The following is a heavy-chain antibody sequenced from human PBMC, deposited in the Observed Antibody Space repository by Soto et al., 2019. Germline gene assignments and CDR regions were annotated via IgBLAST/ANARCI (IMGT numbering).Heavy chain of an antibody. CDR1: GGSFSGYY. D-gene: IGHD3-9*01. Sequence: ETLSLTCAVYGGSFSGYYWSWIRQPPGKGLEWIGEINHSGSTNYNPSLKSRVTISVDTSKNQFSLKLSSVTAADTAVYYCARGATGTGYKPRYFDYWARGTLVPVPS. CDR3: ARGATGTGYKPRYFDY. J-gene: IGHJ4*02. CDR2: INHSGST. V-gene: IGHV4-34*01.